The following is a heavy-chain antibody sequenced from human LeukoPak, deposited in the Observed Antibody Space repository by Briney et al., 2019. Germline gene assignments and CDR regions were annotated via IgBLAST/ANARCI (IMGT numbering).Heavy chain of an antibody. CDR2: ISGSGSKT. CDR3: AKGVVVGSHAFDI. J-gene: IGHJ3*02. Sequence: GGSLRLSCAASGFSFSTYAMSWVRQAPGKGLEWVSVISGSGSKTFYADSARGRFTISRDNFKNTLYLQMNSLRAEDTAVYYCAKGVVVGSHAFDIWGQGTVVTVSS. CDR1: GFSFSTYA. V-gene: IGHV3-23*01. D-gene: IGHD2-15*01.